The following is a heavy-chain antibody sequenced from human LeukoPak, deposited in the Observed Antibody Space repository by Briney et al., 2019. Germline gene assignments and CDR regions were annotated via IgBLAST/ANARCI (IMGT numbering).Heavy chain of an antibody. D-gene: IGHD3-10*01. CDR3: ASYGSGSYRFDP. J-gene: IGHJ5*02. Sequence: SETLSLTCTVSGGSISSGNYYWSWIRQHPGKGLEWIGYIHHNGSTYYNPSLKSRVIISVDTSKNQFSLKLNSVTAADTAVYYCASYGSGSYRFDPWGQGTLVTVSS. CDR1: GGSISSGNYY. V-gene: IGHV4-31*03. CDR2: IHHNGST.